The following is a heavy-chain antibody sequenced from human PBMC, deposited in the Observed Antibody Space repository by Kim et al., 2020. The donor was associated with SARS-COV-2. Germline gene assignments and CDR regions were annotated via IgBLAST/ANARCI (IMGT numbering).Heavy chain of an antibody. J-gene: IGHJ6*02. CDR3: ARGGEVYYYDSSGYYFHYYGMDV. CDR1: GYTFTGYY. D-gene: IGHD3-22*01. Sequence: ASVKVSCKASGYTFTGYYMHWVRQAPGQGLEWMGWINPNSGGTNYAQKFQGRVTMTRDTSISTAYMELSRLRSDDTAVYYCARGGEVYYYDSSGYYFHYYGMDVWGQGTTVTVSS. V-gene: IGHV1-2*02. CDR2: INPNSGGT.